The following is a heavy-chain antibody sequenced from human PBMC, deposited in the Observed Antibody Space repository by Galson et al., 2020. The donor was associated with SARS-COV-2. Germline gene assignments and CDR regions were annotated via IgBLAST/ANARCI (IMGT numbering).Heavy chain of an antibody. V-gene: IGHV1-46*01. J-gene: IGHJ6*02. Sequence: ASVKVSCKASGYTFTNYYMHWLRQAPGQGLEWMGIINPSGGRSRYAHRFRDRITMTTDTATSTAYMELSSLTSGDTALYYCARPHTYDFWTGSYYGMDVWGQGTMVSVSS. CDR2: INPSGGRS. D-gene: IGHD3-3*01. CDR3: ARPHTYDFWTGSYYGMDV. CDR1: GYTFTNYY.